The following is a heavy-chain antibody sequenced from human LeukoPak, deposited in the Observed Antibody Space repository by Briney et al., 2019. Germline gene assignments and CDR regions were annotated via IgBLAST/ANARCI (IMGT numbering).Heavy chain of an antibody. V-gene: IGHV4-59*08. CDR1: GASISSYY. CDR3: ARISSYFDY. Sequence: SETLALTCTFSGASISSYYWSWIRQPPGKGLEWIGYIYYSGSTNYNPSLKSRVTILVDTAKNQFFLKLISVTAADRAVYYCARISSYFDYWGQGTLVTVSS. J-gene: IGHJ4*02. CDR2: IYYSGST.